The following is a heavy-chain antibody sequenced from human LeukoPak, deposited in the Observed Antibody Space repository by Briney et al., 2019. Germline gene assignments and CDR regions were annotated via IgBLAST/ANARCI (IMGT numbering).Heavy chain of an antibody. CDR2: ISSSSRSI. CDR1: GYTFSAYS. J-gene: IGHJ3*02. CDR3: ARDRDDDSSGSIDDAFDI. D-gene: IGHD3-22*01. Sequence: GGSLRLSCAASGYTFSAYSMNWVRQAPGRGLEWVSSISSSSRSIYNADSVKGRFTISRDNAKRSLYLQMNSLRAEDTAVYYCARDRDDDSSGSIDDAFDIWGQGTMVTVSS. V-gene: IGHV3-21*01.